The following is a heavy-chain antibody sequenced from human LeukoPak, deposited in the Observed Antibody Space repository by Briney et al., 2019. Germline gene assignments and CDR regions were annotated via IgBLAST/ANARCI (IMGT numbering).Heavy chain of an antibody. V-gene: IGHV4-39*01. CDR3: ASQSTYSSSPDFFDY. CDR2: IYYSGST. CDR1: GGSISGSSYY. J-gene: IGHJ4*02. D-gene: IGHD6-13*01. Sequence: SETLSLTCTVSGGSISGSSYYWGWLRQPPGEGLEWIGNIYYSGSTYYNPSLKSPVTMSIDTSKNQFSLTLTSVTAADTAIYYCASQSTYSSSPDFFDYWGQGTLVTVSS.